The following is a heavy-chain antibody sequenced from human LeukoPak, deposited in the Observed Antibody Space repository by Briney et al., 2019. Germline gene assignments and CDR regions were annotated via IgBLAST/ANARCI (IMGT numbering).Heavy chain of an antibody. Sequence: SETLSLTCTVSGGSINNYYWSWIRQPPGKGLEWIGYIYYRGSTNYNPSLKSRVTISVDTSKNQFSLHLSSVTAADTAVYYCARSGSRPSGGAFDLWGQGTMVTVSS. CDR1: GGSINNYY. J-gene: IGHJ3*01. D-gene: IGHD1-26*01. CDR3: ARSGSRPSGGAFDL. CDR2: IYYRGST. V-gene: IGHV4-59*08.